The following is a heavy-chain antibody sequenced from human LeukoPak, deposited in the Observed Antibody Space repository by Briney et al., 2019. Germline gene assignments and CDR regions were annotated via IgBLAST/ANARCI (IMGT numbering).Heavy chain of an antibody. D-gene: IGHD3-22*01. V-gene: IGHV4-59*08. Sequence: SETLSLTCTVSGGSISSYYWSWIRQPPGKGLEWIGYIYYSGSTNYNPSLKSRVTISVDTSKNQFSLKLSSVTAADTAVYYCARQYYYDSSGYVYYFDYWGQGTLVTVSS. CDR2: IYYSGST. CDR3: ARQYYYDSSGYVYYFDY. CDR1: GGSISSYY. J-gene: IGHJ4*02.